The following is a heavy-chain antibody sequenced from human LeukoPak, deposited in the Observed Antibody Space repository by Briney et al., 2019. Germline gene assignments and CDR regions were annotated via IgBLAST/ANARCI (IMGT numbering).Heavy chain of an antibody. V-gene: IGHV3-53*01. CDR1: GLTVSSNY. J-gene: IGHJ6*04. CDR3: ARDLTVGFMDV. Sequence: GGSLRLSCAASGLTVSSNYMSWVRQAPGKGLEWVSVIYSGGSTYYADSVKGRFTISRDNSKNTLYLQMNSLRAEDTAVYYCARDLTVGFMDVWGKGTTVTVSS. D-gene: IGHD3-9*01. CDR2: IYSGGST.